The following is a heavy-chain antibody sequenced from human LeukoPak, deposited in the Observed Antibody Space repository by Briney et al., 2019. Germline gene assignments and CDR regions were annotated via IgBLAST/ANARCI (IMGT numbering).Heavy chain of an antibody. V-gene: IGHV4-59*08. J-gene: IGHJ6*03. Sequence: PSETLSLTCTVSGGSISGYSWSWIRQPPGKGLEWIGYIYYSGSTNYNPSLKSRVTISVDTSKNQFSLKLSSVTAADTAVYYCARHFQSLASGSSDYYYYMDVWGKGTTVTVSS. CDR3: ARHFQSLASGSSDYYYYMDV. D-gene: IGHD6-6*01. CDR1: GGSISGYS. CDR2: IYYSGST.